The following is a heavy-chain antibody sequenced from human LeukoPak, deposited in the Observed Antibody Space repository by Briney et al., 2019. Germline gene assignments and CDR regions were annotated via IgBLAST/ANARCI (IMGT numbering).Heavy chain of an antibody. V-gene: IGHV1-18*01. CDR1: GYTFTSYG. Sequence: ASVKVSCKASGYTFTSYGISWVRQAPGQGLEWMGWISAYNGNTNYAQKLQGRVTMTTDTSTSTAYMELRSLRSDDTAMYYCARISHSSSWYIHYYYGMDVWGQGTTVTVSS. D-gene: IGHD6-13*01. CDR2: ISAYNGNT. CDR3: ARISHSSSWYIHYYYGMDV. J-gene: IGHJ6*02.